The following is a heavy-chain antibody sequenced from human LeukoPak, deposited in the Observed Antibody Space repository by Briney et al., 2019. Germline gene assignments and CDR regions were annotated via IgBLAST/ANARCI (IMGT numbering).Heavy chain of an antibody. V-gene: IGHV3-23*01. Sequence: PGGSLRLSCAASGFTFSSYAMSWVRQAPGKGLEWVSAISGSGGSTYYADSVKGRFTISRDNSKNTLYLQMNSLRAEDTAVYYCAKALYYYGSGSYYNVRDYYGMDVWGQGTTVTVSS. D-gene: IGHD3-10*01. CDR1: GFTFSSYA. CDR2: ISGSGGST. J-gene: IGHJ6*02. CDR3: AKALYYYGSGSYYNVRDYYGMDV.